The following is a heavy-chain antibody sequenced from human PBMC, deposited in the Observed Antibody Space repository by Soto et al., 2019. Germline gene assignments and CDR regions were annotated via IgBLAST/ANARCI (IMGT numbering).Heavy chain of an antibody. CDR1: GFTVSSKY. CDR3: ARVNYGDQIDY. CDR2: INRGGSI. V-gene: IGHV3-66*01. Sequence: PGGSLRLSCAASGFTVSSKYMSWVRQAPGKGLEWVSLINRGGSISYADSVKGRFTISRDNSENTLYLQMSTLRAADTAVYYCARVNYGDQIDYWGQGTLVTVSS. D-gene: IGHD4-17*01. J-gene: IGHJ4*02.